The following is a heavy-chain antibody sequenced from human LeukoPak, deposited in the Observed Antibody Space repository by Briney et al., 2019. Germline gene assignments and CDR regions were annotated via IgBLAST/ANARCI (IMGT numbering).Heavy chain of an antibody. J-gene: IGHJ5*02. D-gene: IGHD5-12*01. CDR3: ARELGRGWLRWGNWFDP. CDR2: FHTTGST. CDR1: GGSISSGSYY. Sequence: PSETLSLTCPVSGGSISSGSYYWSWIRQPAGKGLEWIGHFHTTGSTYLNPSLKSRVTISVDTSKNQFSLNLSSVTAADTAVYYCARELGRGWLRWGNWFDPWGQGTLVTVSS. V-gene: IGHV4-61*09.